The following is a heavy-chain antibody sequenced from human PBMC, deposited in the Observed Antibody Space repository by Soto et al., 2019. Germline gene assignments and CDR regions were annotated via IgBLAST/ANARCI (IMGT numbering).Heavy chain of an antibody. CDR2: IYPGDSDT. V-gene: IGHV5-51*01. CDR1: GYSFTSYW. Sequence: PGESLKISCKCSGYSFTSYWIGWVRQMPGKGLEWMGIIYPGDSDTRYSPSFQGQVTISADKSISTAYLQWSSLKASDTAMYYCARLNYDILTGRYYYYYMDVWGKGTTVTVSS. CDR3: ARLNYDILTGRYYYYYMDV. D-gene: IGHD3-9*01. J-gene: IGHJ6*03.